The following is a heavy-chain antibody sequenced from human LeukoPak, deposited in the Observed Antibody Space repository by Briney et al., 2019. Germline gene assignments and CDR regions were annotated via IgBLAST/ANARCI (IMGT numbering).Heavy chain of an antibody. J-gene: IGHJ5*02. CDR2: IYWNDDK. CDR1: GFSLSTSGVG. V-gene: IGHV2-5*01. Sequence: ESGPTLVKPTQTLTLTCTFSGFSLSTSGVGVGWIRQPPGKALEWLALIYWNDDKRYSPSLKSRLTITKDTSKNQVVLTMTNMDPVDTATYYCAHRPEAIFGVVTLKDSEWGNWFDPWGQGTLVTVSS. CDR3: AHRPEAIFGVVTLKDSEWGNWFDP. D-gene: IGHD3-3*01.